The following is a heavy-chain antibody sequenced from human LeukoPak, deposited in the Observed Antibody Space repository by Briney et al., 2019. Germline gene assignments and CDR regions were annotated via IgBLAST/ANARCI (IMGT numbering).Heavy chain of an antibody. CDR2: INHSGST. J-gene: IGHJ5*02. D-gene: IGHD3-10*01. CDR1: GGSISSSSYY. Sequence: PSETLSLTCTVSGGSISSSSYYWGWIRQPPGKGLEWIGEINHSGSTNYNPSLKSRVTISVDTSKNQFSLKLSSVTAADTAVYYCARRGGRKNWFDPWGQGTLVTVSS. CDR3: ARRGGRKNWFDP. V-gene: IGHV4-39*07.